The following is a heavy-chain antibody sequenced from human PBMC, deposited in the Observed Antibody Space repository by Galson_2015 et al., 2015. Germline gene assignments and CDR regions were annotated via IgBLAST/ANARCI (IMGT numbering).Heavy chain of an antibody. CDR2: IYPDGANS. CDR1: GFTFSTYT. D-gene: IGHD1-14*01. CDR3: AKDHRPDGIYSFDS. J-gene: IGHJ4*02. V-gene: IGHV3-23*01. Sequence: SLRLSCAASGFTFSTYTMNWVRQAPGKGLQWVSAIYPDGANSFYADSVRGRFTISRDNSKNTLYLQMNSLASGDTAIYYCAKDHRPDGIYSFDSWGQGTLVTVSS.